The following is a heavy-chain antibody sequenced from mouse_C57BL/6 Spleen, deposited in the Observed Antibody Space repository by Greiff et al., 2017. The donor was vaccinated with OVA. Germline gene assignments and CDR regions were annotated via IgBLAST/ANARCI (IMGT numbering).Heavy chain of an antibody. Sequence: VQLQQPGAELVKPGASVKLSCKASGYTFTSYWMQWVKQRPGQGLEWIGEIDPSDSYTNYNQKFKGKATLTVDTSSSTAYMQLSSLTSEDSAVYYCARGGGNYDYFDYWGQGTTLTVSS. CDR1: GYTFTSYW. D-gene: IGHD2-1*01. CDR3: ARGGGNYDYFDY. V-gene: IGHV1-50*01. CDR2: IDPSDSYT. J-gene: IGHJ2*01.